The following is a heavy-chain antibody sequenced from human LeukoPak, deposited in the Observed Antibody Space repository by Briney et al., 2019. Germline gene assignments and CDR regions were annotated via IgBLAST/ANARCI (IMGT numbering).Heavy chain of an antibody. J-gene: IGHJ6*03. D-gene: IGHD6-13*01. CDR3: AKAAAAGPYHYYYMDV. Sequence: GGSLRLSCAASGFTFDDYAMHWVRQAPGKGLEWVSLISWDGGSTYYADSVKGRFTISRDNSKNSLYLQMNSLRAEDTALYYCAKAAAAGPYHYYYMDVWGKGTTVTVSS. CDR1: GFTFDDYA. CDR2: ISWDGGST. V-gene: IGHV3-43D*03.